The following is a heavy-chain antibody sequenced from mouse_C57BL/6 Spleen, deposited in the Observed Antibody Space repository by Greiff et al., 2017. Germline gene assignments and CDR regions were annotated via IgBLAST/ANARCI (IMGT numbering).Heavy chain of an antibody. CDR2: IYPGDGDT. V-gene: IGHV1-82*01. J-gene: IGHJ4*01. CDR1: GYAFSSSW. CDR3: ARGLIYYAMDY. Sequence: VQLQQSGPELVKPGASVKISCKASGYAFSSSWMNWVKQRPGKGLEWIGRIYPGDGDTNYNGKFKGKATLTADNSSSTAYMQLSSLTSEDSAVYFCARGLIYYAMDYWGQGTSVTVSS.